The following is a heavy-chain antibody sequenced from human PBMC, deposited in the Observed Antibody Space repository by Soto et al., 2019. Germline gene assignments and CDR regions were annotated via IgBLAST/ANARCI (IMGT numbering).Heavy chain of an antibody. Sequence: EVQLLESGGGLTQPVGSLRLSCAASGITLSNYAMSWVRQAPGKGLEWVSAISGDGDGTYYADSVQGRFTISRDNSKNTLSLQMNSLRAEDTAVYFCATLPCIVVNDLCYNVFDLWGQGTMVTVSS. CDR2: ISGDGDGT. D-gene: IGHD2-8*01. CDR3: ATLPCIVVNDLCYNVFDL. CDR1: GITLSNYA. V-gene: IGHV3-23*01. J-gene: IGHJ3*01.